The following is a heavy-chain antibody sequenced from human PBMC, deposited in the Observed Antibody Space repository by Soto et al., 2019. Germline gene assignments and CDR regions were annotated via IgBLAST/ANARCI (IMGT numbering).Heavy chain of an antibody. CDR1: GFVFSTYS. J-gene: IGHJ6*02. Sequence: GGSLRLSCEASGFVFSTYSMNWVRQAPGKGLEWISYISSTSGTIYYADSVRGRFTIFRDNAKNSLFLQMNGLRDDDTAVYYCANQKIRFSVAGTLYGLGVWGQGTTVTVSS. V-gene: IGHV3-48*02. CDR2: ISSTSGTI. D-gene: IGHD6-19*01. CDR3: ANQKIRFSVAGTLYGLGV.